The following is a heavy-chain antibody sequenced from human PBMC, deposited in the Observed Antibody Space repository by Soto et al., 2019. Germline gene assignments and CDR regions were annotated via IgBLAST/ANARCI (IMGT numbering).Heavy chain of an antibody. CDR2: KYYSGIS. CDR3: VREDMSVTYYFDX. D-gene: IGHD2-15*01. J-gene: IGHJ4*02. V-gene: IGHV4-61*01. CDR1: RGSVSSQTHF. Sequence: SETLSLTFTVTRGSVSSQTHFWTWIRQPPGKGMEWIGYKYYSGISNYNPSLQSRVTISVDTSKNQFSLRLTSVTAADTAVYYCVREDMSVTYYFDXWGQGALVTVSX.